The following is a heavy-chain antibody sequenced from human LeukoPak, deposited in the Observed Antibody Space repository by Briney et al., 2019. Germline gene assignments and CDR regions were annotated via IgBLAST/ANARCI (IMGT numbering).Heavy chain of an antibody. CDR2: INPNSGGT. V-gene: IGHV1-2*02. D-gene: IGHD2-15*01. J-gene: IGHJ6*03. CDR3: ARGYCSGGSCYPRGLYYYYYYMDV. Sequence: ASVKVSCKASGYTFTNYYMHWVRQAPGQGLEWMGWINPNSGGTNYAQKFQGRVTMTRDTSISTAYMELSRLRSDDTAVYYCARGYCSGGSCYPRGLYYYYYYMDVWGKGTTVTVSS. CDR1: GYTFTNYY.